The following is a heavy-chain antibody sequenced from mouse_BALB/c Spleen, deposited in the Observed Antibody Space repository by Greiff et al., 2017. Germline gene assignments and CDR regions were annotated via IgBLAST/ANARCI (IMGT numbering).Heavy chain of an antibody. D-gene: IGHD1-1*01. CDR2: IDPANGNT. Sequence: VQLQQSGAELVKPGASVKLSCTASGFNIKDTYMHWVKQRPEQGLEWIGRIDPANGNTKYDPKFQGKATITADTSSNTAYLQLSSLTSEDTAVYYCARSDYCGRDYCAMDYWGQGTSVTVSS. V-gene: IGHV14-3*02. CDR1: GFNIKDTY. CDR3: ARSDYCGRDYCAMDY. J-gene: IGHJ4*01.